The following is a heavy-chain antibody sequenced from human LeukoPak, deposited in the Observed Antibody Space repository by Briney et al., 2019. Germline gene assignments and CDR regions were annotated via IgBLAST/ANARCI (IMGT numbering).Heavy chain of an antibody. D-gene: IGHD1-26*01. CDR3: TTEVSGSHTN. J-gene: IGHJ4*01. Sequence: GGSLRLSCAASGITFSNAWMNWVRQTPGKGLEWVGLIESETDGGTTGYAAPVKGRFTISRDDSENTLYLQMNSLKAEDAAIYYCTTEVSGSHTNWGHGTLVTVSS. CDR1: GITFSNAW. CDR2: IESETDGGTT. V-gene: IGHV3-15*04.